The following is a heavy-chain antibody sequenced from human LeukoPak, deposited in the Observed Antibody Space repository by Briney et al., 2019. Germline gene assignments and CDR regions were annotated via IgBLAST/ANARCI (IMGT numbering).Heavy chain of an antibody. D-gene: IGHD1-26*01. CDR1: GFPLSLFN. CDR2: ISSSSSYI. CDR3: ARVPSDWTLNYRAGRYPRAFYFDY. V-gene: IGHV3-21*01. Sequence: GGSQRLSCAASGFPLSLFNMNWARQAPGKGLECVSSISSSSSYIYYADSVRGRFTIYRDNAKNSLFLQMNTLSADDTAVYYCARVPSDWTLNYRAGRYPRAFYFDYWGQGTLVTVSS. J-gene: IGHJ4*02.